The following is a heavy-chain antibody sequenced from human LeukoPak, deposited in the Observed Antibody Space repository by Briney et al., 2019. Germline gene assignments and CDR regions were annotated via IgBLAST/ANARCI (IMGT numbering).Heavy chain of an antibody. CDR2: INPNSGVT. D-gene: IGHD6-19*01. CDR3: AREDGSGSGGFDF. J-gene: IGHJ4*02. V-gene: IGHV1-2*06. Sequence: ASVKVSCKASGYTFAGFYIHWVRQAPGQGLEWMGRINPNSGVTNYAQRFQGRVTMTRDTSISTADMELNRLTSDDTAVYYCAREDGSGSGGFDFWGQGTLVTVSS. CDR1: GYTFAGFY.